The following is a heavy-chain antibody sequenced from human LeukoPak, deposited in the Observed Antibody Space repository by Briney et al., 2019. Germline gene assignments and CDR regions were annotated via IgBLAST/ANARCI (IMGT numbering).Heavy chain of an antibody. D-gene: IGHD3-22*01. V-gene: IGHV1-2*06. Sequence: ASVKVSCKAPGYTLTDYYMHWVRQAPGQGLEWMGPINPNSGGTNYAQKFQGRVTMTRDTSISTVYMELSRLRSDDTAVYYCARVGYYESSGYYEYWGQGTLVTVSS. CDR3: ARVGYYESSGYYEY. CDR1: GYTLTDYY. J-gene: IGHJ4*02. CDR2: INPNSGGT.